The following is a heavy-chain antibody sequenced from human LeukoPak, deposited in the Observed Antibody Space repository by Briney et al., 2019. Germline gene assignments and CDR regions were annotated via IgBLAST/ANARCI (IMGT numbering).Heavy chain of an antibody. CDR2: ISSSGSTI. V-gene: IGHV3-11*01. D-gene: IGHD2-2*03. CDR1: GFTFSDYY. CDR3: AREMDIVVVPAAPFDY. J-gene: IGHJ4*02. Sequence: GGSLRLSCAASGFTFSDYYMSWIRQAPGKGLEWVSYISSSGSTIYYADSVKGRFTISRDNAKNSLYLQMNSLRAEDTAVYYCAREMDIVVVPAAPFDYWGQGTLVTVSS.